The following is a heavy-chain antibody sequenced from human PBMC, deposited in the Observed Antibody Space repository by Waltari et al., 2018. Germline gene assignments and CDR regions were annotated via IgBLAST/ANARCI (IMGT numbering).Heavy chain of an antibody. Sequence: EVQLVESGGGLVQPGGSLRLSCAASGFTFSSYAMSWVRQAPGKGLEWVSAISGSGGSTYYADSVKGRFTISRDNSKNTLYLQMNSLRAEDTAVYYCAKAHRSVVVPAAIRGGYYYYYGMDVWGQGTTVTVSS. V-gene: IGHV3-23*04. J-gene: IGHJ6*02. CDR1: GFTFSSYA. CDR3: AKAHRSVVVPAAIRGGYYYYYGMDV. D-gene: IGHD2-2*02. CDR2: ISGSGGST.